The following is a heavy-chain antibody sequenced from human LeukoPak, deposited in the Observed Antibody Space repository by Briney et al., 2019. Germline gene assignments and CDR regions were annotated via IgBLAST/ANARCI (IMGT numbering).Heavy chain of an antibody. CDR1: GFTFTKYW. CDR2: VYPGDSDT. CDR3: ARLGERGYSFGHY. V-gene: IGHV5-51*01. J-gene: IGHJ4*02. Sequence: GESLKISCKASGFTFTKYWIGWVRQMPGKGLEWMGIVYPGDSDTRYIPSFEGQVTISADESLSTAYLQWNSLKASDTAMYYCARLGERGYSFGHYWGQGTLVTVSS. D-gene: IGHD5-18*01.